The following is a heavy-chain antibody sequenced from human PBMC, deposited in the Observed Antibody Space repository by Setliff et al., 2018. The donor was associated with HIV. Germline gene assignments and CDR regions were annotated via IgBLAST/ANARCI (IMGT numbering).Heavy chain of an antibody. V-gene: IGHV1-46*03. CDR1: GYAFTSNY. CDR3: ARVWPRGLISFYGY. CDR2: INPSGGST. J-gene: IGHJ4*02. Sequence: ASVKVSCKASGYAFTSNYIHWVRQAPGQGLEWMGIINPSGGSTTYAQKFQGRVTMTRDTSTSTVYMELSSLRSEDTAVYYCARVWPRGLISFYGYWGQGTLVTVSS. D-gene: IGHD2-2*01.